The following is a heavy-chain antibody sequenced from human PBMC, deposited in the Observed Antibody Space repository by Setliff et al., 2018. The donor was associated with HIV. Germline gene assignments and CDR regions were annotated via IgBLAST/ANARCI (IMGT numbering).Heavy chain of an antibody. CDR3: AREFNFDFWSDYPPGWFDP. CDR1: GYSIGSGGYY. J-gene: IGHJ5*02. Sequence: PSETLSLTCAVSGYSIGSGGYYWSWIRQHPGKGLEWIGYIFYSGSTYYNPSLKSRVTISVDTSKNHFSLRLSSVTAADTAVYYCAREFNFDFWSDYPPGWFDPWGQGTLVTVSS. V-gene: IGHV4-31*11. D-gene: IGHD3-3*01. CDR2: IFYSGST.